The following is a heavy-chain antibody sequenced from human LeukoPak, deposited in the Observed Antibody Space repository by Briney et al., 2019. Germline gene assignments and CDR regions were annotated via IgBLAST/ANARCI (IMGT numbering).Heavy chain of an antibody. D-gene: IGHD3-10*01. Sequence: GGSLRLSCAASGFTFSSYSMNWVRQAPGKGLEWVSSISSSSSYIYYADSVKGRFTISRDNAKNSLYLQMNSLRAEDTAVYYCARDQPHYGSGSYYDYWGQGTLLTVSS. CDR1: GFTFSSYS. V-gene: IGHV3-21*01. CDR2: ISSSSSYI. CDR3: ARDQPHYGSGSYYDY. J-gene: IGHJ4*02.